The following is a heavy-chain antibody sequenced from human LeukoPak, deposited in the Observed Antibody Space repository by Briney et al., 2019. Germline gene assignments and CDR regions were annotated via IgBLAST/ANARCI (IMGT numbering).Heavy chain of an antibody. CDR1: GFTFSSYA. D-gene: IGHD6-6*01. CDR3: ARPQTSSSSTASLGY. J-gene: IGHJ4*02. CDR2: ISGSGSNT. V-gene: IGHV3-23*01. Sequence: PGGSLRLSCAASGFTFSSYAMTWVRQAPGRGLEWVSVISGSGSNTYYADSVKGRFTISRDNSRNTLYLQMDSLRAEDTAIYYCARPQTSSSSTASLGYWGQGTLVTVSS.